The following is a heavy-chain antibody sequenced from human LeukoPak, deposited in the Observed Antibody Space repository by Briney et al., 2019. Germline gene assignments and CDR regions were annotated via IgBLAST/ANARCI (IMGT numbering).Heavy chain of an antibody. Sequence: SQTLSLTRTVSGGSISSGGYYWSWIRQHPGKGLEWIGYIYYSGSTYYNPSLKSRVTISVDTSKNQFSLKLSSVTAADTAVYYCARDGPTVTTLNAYYYYGMDVWGQGTTVTVSS. D-gene: IGHD4-17*01. J-gene: IGHJ6*02. CDR1: GGSISSGGYY. CDR3: ARDGPTVTTLNAYYYYGMDV. V-gene: IGHV4-31*03. CDR2: IYYSGST.